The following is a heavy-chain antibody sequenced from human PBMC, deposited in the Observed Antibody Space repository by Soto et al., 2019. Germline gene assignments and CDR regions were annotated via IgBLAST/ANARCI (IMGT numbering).Heavy chain of an antibody. V-gene: IGHV3-9*01. CDR2: ISWDGTYT. CDR3: TKDEGYCISISCKDAFDY. Sequence: EVQLVESGGGLVQPGRSLRLSCAASGFTFVDHGMHWVRQAPGQGLEWISGISWDGTYTGYADSVKGRFTISRDNAKKSLYLQMNSLRVEDTALYYCTKDEGYCISISCKDAFDYWGIGTMVTVS. D-gene: IGHD2-2*01. CDR1: GFTFVDHG. J-gene: IGHJ3*01.